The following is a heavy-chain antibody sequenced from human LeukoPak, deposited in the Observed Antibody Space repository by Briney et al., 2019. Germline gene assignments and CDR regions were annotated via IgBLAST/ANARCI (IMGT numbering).Heavy chain of an antibody. CDR2: ISSSSSYI. CDR1: GVTFSSYS. D-gene: IGHD3-10*01. J-gene: IGHJ4*02. Sequence: PGGSLRLSCAASGVTFSSYSMNWVRQAPGKGLEWVSSISSSSSYIYYADSVKGRFTISRDSAKNSRYLQMNSLRAEDTAVYYCARGGPMVRGVSNYWGQGTLVTVSS. V-gene: IGHV3-21*01. CDR3: ARGGPMVRGVSNY.